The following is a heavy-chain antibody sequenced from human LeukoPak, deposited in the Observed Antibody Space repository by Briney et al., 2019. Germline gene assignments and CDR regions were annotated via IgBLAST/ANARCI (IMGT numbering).Heavy chain of an antibody. CDR3: ARLTRSSSLNYYYYYMDV. V-gene: IGHV3-64*01. CDR1: GFTFSSYA. D-gene: IGHD6-6*01. J-gene: IGHJ6*03. Sequence: PGGSLRLSCAASGFTFSSYAMHWVRQAPGKGLEYVSAISSNGGSTYYANSVKGRFTISRDNSKNTLYLQMGSLRAEDMAVYYCARLTRSSSLNYYYYYMDVWGKGTTVTVSS. CDR2: ISSNGGST.